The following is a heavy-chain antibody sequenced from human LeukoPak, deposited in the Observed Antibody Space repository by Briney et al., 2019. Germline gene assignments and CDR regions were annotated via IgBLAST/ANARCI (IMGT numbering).Heavy chain of an antibody. D-gene: IGHD2-2*01. V-gene: IGHV3-7*01. J-gene: IGHJ4*02. CDR1: GFTFGNYW. Sequence: GGSLRLSCAASGFTFGNYWMTWVRQAPGKGLEWVANVKQDGSEKYYVDSVKGRFIISRDNAKNSLYLQMNSLRAEDTAVYYCARLDQLLVVYFDYWGQGTLVTVSS. CDR2: VKQDGSEK. CDR3: ARLDQLLVVYFDY.